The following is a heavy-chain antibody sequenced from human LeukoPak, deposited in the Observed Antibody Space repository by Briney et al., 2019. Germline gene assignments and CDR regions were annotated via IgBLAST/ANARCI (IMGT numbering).Heavy chain of an antibody. CDR3: ARDTMIVVAHYYYGMDV. J-gene: IGHJ6*02. CDR1: GGTFSSYA. CDR2: IIPIFGTA. V-gene: IGHV1-69*13. D-gene: IGHD3-22*01. Sequence: SVKVSCKASGGTFSSYAISWVRQAPGQGLEWMGGIIPIFGTANYAQKFQGRVTITADESTSTAYMELSSLRSEDTAVYYCARDTMIVVAHYYYGMDVWGQGTTVTVSS.